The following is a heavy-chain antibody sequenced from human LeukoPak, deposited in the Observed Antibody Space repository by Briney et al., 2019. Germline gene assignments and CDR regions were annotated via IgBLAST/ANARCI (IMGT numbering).Heavy chain of an antibody. Sequence: SETLSLTCIVSGGSISNDYWSWIRQPPGKGLEWIGDIYYSGNTNYNPSLKSRVTISEDTSKNQFSLKLSSVTPADTAVYYCARLPGTTGEHYFDYWGQGTLVTVSS. CDR2: IYYSGNT. CDR3: ARLPGTTGEHYFDY. V-gene: IGHV4-59*01. CDR1: GGSISNDY. J-gene: IGHJ4*02. D-gene: IGHD1-7*01.